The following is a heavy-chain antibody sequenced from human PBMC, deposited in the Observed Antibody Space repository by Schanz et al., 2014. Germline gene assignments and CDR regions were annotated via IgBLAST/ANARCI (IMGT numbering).Heavy chain of an antibody. V-gene: IGHV1-46*01. Sequence: QVQLVQSGAEVKKPGASVKVSCKASGYTFVSYSMHWVRQAPGQGLEWMGIINPSGGGTSYALRFQDRVTVTRDTSRSTVYMELSSLRSEDTAVYYCARDLLVSHYDFWSGNDYWGQGTLVIVSS. CDR3: ARDLLVSHYDFWSGNDY. D-gene: IGHD3-3*01. CDR1: GYTFVSYS. CDR2: INPSGGGT. J-gene: IGHJ4*02.